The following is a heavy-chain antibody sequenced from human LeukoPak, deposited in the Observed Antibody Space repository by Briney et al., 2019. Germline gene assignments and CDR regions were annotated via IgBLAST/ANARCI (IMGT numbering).Heavy chain of an antibody. Sequence: PGGSLRLSCAASGFTFSSYGMHWVRQAPGKGLGWVAVISYDGSNKYYADSVKGRFTISRDNSKNTLYLQMNSLRAEDTAVYYCVKDGGGEVPFDYWGQGTLVTVSS. D-gene: IGHD3-16*01. CDR1: GFTFSSYG. J-gene: IGHJ4*02. CDR2: ISYDGSNK. V-gene: IGHV3-30*18. CDR3: VKDGGGEVPFDY.